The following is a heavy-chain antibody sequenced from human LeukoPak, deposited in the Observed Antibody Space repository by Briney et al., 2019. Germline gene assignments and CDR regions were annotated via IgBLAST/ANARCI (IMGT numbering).Heavy chain of an antibody. J-gene: IGHJ4*02. V-gene: IGHV1-69*05. CDR1: GGTFSSYA. D-gene: IGHD3-22*01. CDR3: ARDHYYDSSGYVDY. Sequence: WASVEVSCKASGGTFSSYAISWVRQAPGQGLEWMGGIIPIFGTANYAQKFQGRVTITTDESTSTAYMELSSLRSDDTAVYYCARDHYYDSSGYVDYWGQGTLVTVSS. CDR2: IIPIFGTA.